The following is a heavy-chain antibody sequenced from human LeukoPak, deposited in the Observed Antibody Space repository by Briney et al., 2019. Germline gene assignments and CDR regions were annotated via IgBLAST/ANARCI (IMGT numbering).Heavy chain of an antibody. J-gene: IGHJ6*02. CDR2: IYYSGST. V-gene: IGHV4-59*08. D-gene: IGHD3-22*01. CDR3: ARLSYYYDSSGYYYYYYGMGV. Sequence: SETLSLTCTVSGGSISSYYWSWIRQPPGKGLEWIGYIYYSGSTNYNPSLKSRVTISVDTSKNQFSLKLSSVTAADTAVYYCARLSYYYDSSGYYYYYYGMGVWGQGTTVTVSS. CDR1: GGSISSYY.